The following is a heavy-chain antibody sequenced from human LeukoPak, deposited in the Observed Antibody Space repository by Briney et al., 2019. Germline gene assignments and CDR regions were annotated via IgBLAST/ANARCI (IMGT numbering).Heavy chain of an antibody. Sequence: GGSLRLSCAASGFTFDDYGMSWARQAPGKGLEWVSGINWNGGSTGYADSVKGRFTISRDNAKNSLYLQMNNLRAEDTALYYCARDSTQPGPVVVAATYAGFDYWGQGTLVTVSS. V-gene: IGHV3-20*04. CDR2: INWNGGST. D-gene: IGHD2-15*01. CDR1: GFTFDDYG. J-gene: IGHJ4*02. CDR3: ARDSTQPGPVVVAATYAGFDY.